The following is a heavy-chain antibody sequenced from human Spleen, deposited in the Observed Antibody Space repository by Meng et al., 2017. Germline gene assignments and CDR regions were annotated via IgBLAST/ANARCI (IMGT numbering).Heavy chain of an antibody. Sequence: SVKVSCKASGGTFSNYAINWVRQAPGRRLEWMGGIIPIVDTANFDTAIYAQRFQGRVTLTTDESTSTAYMDLTSLRSEDTVVYYCARETGSKRNFRPYGMDVWGQGTTVTVSS. CDR3: ARETGSKRNFRPYGMDV. CDR2: IIPIVDTANFDTA. D-gene: IGHD3-10*01. J-gene: IGHJ6*02. CDR1: GGTFSNYA. V-gene: IGHV1-69*05.